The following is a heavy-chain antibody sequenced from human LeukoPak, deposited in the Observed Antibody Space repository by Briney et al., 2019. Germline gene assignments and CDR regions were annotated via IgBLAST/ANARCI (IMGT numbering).Heavy chain of an antibody. CDR2: ISAYNGNT. CDR3: ARDFTIFGVVIIGEQGAAFDI. D-gene: IGHD3-3*01. J-gene: IGHJ3*02. CDR1: GYTFTSYG. Sequence: GAAVKVSCKSSGYTFTSYGISWVRQAPGQGLEWVGWISAYNGNTNYAQKLQGRVTMTTDTSTSTAYMELRSMRYDDTAVYYCARDFTIFGVVIIGEQGAAFDIWGQGTMVTVSS. V-gene: IGHV1-18*01.